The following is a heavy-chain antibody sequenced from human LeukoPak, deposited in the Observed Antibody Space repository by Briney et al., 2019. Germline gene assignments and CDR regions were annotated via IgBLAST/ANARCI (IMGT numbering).Heavy chain of an antibody. D-gene: IGHD6-19*01. J-gene: IGHJ4*02. V-gene: IGHV3-30-3*01. CDR1: GFIFSSYA. Sequence: PGGSLRLSCAASGFIFSSYAMHWVRQAPGKGLEWVAVISYDGGNRYDADSVRGRFTISRDNSKNTLYLQMNSLRAEDTAVYYCARDVAVAGTTYFDYWGQGTLVTVSS. CDR3: ARDVAVAGTTYFDY. CDR2: ISYDGGNR.